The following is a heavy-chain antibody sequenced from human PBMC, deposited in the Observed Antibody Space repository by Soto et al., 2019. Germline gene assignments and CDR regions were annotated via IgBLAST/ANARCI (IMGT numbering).Heavy chain of an antibody. D-gene: IGHD4-17*01. J-gene: IGHJ3*01. CDR2: IIPLLGTT. Sequence: QVRLVQSGAALRKPGSSVRVSCKASGDTFSSYAVSWMRQAPGQGLEWLGWIIPLLGTTRYAQRLQGRVTITEDKSTSTAYMHLRSLTSDDTGFYYCALAQDYGVLGPKSPFDVWGQGTMVTVSS. V-gene: IGHV1-69*06. CDR1: GDTFSSYA. CDR3: ALAQDYGVLGPKSPFDV.